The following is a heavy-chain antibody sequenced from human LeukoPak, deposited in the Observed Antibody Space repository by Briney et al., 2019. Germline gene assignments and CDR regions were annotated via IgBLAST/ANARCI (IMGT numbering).Heavy chain of an antibody. CDR2: ISGSGGST. V-gene: IGHV3-23*01. J-gene: IGHJ4*02. Sequence: GGSLRLSCAASGFTFSASNMSWVRQAPGKGLEWVSAISGSGGSTYYADSVKGRFTISRDNSKNTLYLQMNSLRAEDTAVYYCAKDRRRGSSSWYPKSYFDYWGQGTLVTVSS. CDR3: AKDRRRGSSSWYPKSYFDY. CDR1: GFTFSASN. D-gene: IGHD6-13*01.